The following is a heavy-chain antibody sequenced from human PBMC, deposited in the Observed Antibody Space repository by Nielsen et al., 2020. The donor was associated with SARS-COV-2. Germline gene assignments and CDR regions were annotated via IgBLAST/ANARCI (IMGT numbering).Heavy chain of an antibody. J-gene: IGHJ4*02. V-gene: IGHV1-18*01. D-gene: IGHD3-10*01. Sequence: ASVKVSCKASGYTFTAYGFSWVRQAPGQGLEWMGWISAYNGNTNYAQKLQGRVTMTTDTSTSTAYMELRSLRSDDTALYYCARVTTYKYNSGSSDFDYWGQGTLVTVSS. CDR3: ARVTTYKYNSGSSDFDY. CDR2: ISAYNGNT. CDR1: GYTFTAYG.